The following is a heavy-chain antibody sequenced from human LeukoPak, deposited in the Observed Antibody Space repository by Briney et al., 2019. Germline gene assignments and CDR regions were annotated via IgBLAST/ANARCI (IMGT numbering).Heavy chain of an antibody. CDR3: ARVGYSYGYDLNAFDI. CDR2: INSIWI. V-gene: IGHV3-21*01. Sequence: GGSLRLSCAASGFSFSSYSMNWVRQAPGKGLEWVSSINSIWIYYADSVRGRFTISRDNTRNSLYLQMNSLRAEDTAVYYCARVGYSYGYDLNAFDIWGQGTMVTVSS. J-gene: IGHJ3*02. D-gene: IGHD5-18*01. CDR1: GFSFSSYS.